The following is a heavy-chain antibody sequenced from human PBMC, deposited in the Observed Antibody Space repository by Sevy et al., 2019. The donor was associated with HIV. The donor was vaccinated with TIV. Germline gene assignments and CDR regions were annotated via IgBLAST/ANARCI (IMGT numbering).Heavy chain of an antibody. V-gene: IGHV3-20*04. D-gene: IGHD3-10*01. J-gene: IGHJ4*02. CDR2: ISWNGGRI. CDR3: ATDSGYGSGSYYSF. Sequence: GGSLRLSCAASGFTFDDYGMSWVRQAPGKGLEWVSGISWNGGRIGSADSVKGRFTRSKDNAKNSLYLQMNSLRAEDTALYYCATDSGYGSGSYYSFWGKGTLVTVSS. CDR1: GFTFDDYG.